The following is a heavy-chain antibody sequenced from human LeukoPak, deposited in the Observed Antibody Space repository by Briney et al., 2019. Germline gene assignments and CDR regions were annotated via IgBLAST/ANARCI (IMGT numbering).Heavy chain of an antibody. V-gene: IGHV3-30-3*01. J-gene: IGHJ4*02. Sequence: GSLRLSCAASGFTFSSYAMHWVRQAPGKGLEWVAVISYDGSNKYYADSVKGRFTISRDNSKNTLYLQMNSLRAEDTAVYYCARDPTYYYDSSGYYPGYWGQGTLVTVSS. CDR1: GFTFSSYA. CDR2: ISYDGSNK. D-gene: IGHD3-22*01. CDR3: ARDPTYYYDSSGYYPGY.